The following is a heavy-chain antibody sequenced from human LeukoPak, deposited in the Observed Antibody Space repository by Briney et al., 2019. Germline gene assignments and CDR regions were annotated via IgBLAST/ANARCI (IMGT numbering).Heavy chain of an antibody. J-gene: IGHJ4*02. D-gene: IGHD2-2*01. CDR1: GFTFSSHA. V-gene: IGHV3-23*01. CDR3: AKDPLIVVVPAAMEYFDY. CDR2: ISGSGGST. Sequence: GGSLRLSCAASGFTFSSHAMSWVRQAPGKGLEWVSAISGSGGSTYYADSVKGRFTISRDNSKNTLYLQMNSLRAEDTAVYYCAKDPLIVVVPAAMEYFDYWGQGTLVTVSS.